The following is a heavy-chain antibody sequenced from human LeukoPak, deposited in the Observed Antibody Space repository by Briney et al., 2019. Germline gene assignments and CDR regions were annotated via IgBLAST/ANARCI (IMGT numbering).Heavy chain of an antibody. V-gene: IGHV4-61*01. CDR1: GGSVSSGSYY. CDR3: ARDRWELLTGGFDY. J-gene: IGHJ4*02. Sequence: SETLSLICTVSGGSVSSGSYYWSWIRQPPGKGLEWIGFIYYSGSTNYNPSLKSRVTISVDTSKNQFSLKLSSVTAADTAVYYCARDRWELLTGGFDYWGQGTLVTVSS. D-gene: IGHD1-26*01. CDR2: IYYSGST.